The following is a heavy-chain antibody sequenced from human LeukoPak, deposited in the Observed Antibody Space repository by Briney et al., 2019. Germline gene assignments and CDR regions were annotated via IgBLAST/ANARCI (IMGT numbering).Heavy chain of an antibody. CDR2: ISYDGSNK. D-gene: IGHD3-9*01. CDR1: GFTFSSYA. J-gene: IGHJ4*02. V-gene: IGHV3-30*04. Sequence: GGSLRLSCAASGFTFSSYAMHWVRQAPGKGLEWVAVISYDGSNKYYADSVKGRFTISRDNSKNTLYLQMNSLRAEDTAVYYCAKNDILTGYGYWGQGTLVTVSS. CDR3: AKNDILTGYGY.